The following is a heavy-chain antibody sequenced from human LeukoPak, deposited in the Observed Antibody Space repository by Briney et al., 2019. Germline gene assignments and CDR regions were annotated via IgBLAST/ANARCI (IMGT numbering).Heavy chain of an antibody. CDR1: GFTFSTYA. CDR2: INHSGST. Sequence: GSLRLSCAASGFTFSTYAMSWIRQPPGKGLEWIGEINHSGSTNYNPSLKSRVTISVDTSKNQFSLKLSSVTAADTAVYYCARGSDFDYWGQGTLVTVSS. J-gene: IGHJ4*02. CDR3: ARGSDFDY. V-gene: IGHV4-34*01.